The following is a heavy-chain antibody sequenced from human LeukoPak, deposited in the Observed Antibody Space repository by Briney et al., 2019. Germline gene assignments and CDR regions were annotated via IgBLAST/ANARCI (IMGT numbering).Heavy chain of an antibody. CDR2: IYHSGST. J-gene: IGHJ4*02. CDR3: VRDRPGSGSIDYYFDY. D-gene: IGHD3-10*01. CDR1: GYSISSGYY. Sequence: SETLSLTCAVSGYSISSGYYWGWIRQPPGKGLEWIGSIYHSGSTYYNPSLKSRVTISVDTSKNQFSLKLSSVTAADTAVYYCVRDRPGSGSIDYYFDYWGQGTLVTVSS. V-gene: IGHV4-38-2*02.